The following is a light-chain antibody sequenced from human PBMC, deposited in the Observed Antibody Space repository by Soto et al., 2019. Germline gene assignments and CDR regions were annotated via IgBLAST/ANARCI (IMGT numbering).Light chain of an antibody. CDR3: QPYNAYAT. CDR1: QSISRW. Sequence: TVAAAGGGRLTNTCRASQSISRWLAWYQQKPGKXPXXLIYDASSLKSGVPSRFSGDGSGTEFTLPISRLHCDDFVTYYGQPYNAYATVGEGTRLDIK. V-gene: IGKV1-5*01. J-gene: IGKJ5*01. CDR2: DAS.